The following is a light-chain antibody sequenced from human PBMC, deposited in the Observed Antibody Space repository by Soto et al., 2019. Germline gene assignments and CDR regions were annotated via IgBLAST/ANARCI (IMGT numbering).Light chain of an antibody. CDR1: QSVSSNY. CDR3: QQCGSSPLT. V-gene: IGKV3-20*01. J-gene: IGKJ4*01. CDR2: GAS. Sequence: EIVLTQSPGTLSLSPGERATLSCRASQSVSSNYLAWYQQKPGQAPSLLIYGASSRATGIPDRFSGSGSGTDFTLTISRLEPADFAVYYCQQCGSSPLTFGGGTKVEIK.